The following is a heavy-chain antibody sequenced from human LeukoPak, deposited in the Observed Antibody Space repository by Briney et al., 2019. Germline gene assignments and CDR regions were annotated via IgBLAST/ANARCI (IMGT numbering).Heavy chain of an antibody. CDR1: GGTFSSYT. CDR2: IIPILGIA. CDR3: APLDFWVPST. Sequence: SVKVSCKASGGTFSSYTISWVRQAPGQGLEWMGRIIPILGIANYAQKFQGRVTMAEDTSTDTAYMELSSLRSEDTAVYYCAPLDFWVPSTWGQGTLVTVSS. V-gene: IGHV1-69*02. J-gene: IGHJ5*02. D-gene: IGHD3-3*01.